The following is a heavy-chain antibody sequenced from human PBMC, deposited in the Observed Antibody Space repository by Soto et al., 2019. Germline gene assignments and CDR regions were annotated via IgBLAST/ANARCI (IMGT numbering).Heavy chain of an antibody. CDR1: GGTFSSYA. J-gene: IGHJ6*03. V-gene: IGHV1-18*01. Sequence: ASVKVSCKASGGTFSSYAISWVRQAPGQGLEWMGWIIANNGNTNYAQKLQGRVTMTTDTSTSTAYMELRSLRSDDTAVYYCARTMTTVTKLSYYYYMDVWGKGTTVTVSS. CDR3: ARTMTTVTKLSYYYYMDV. D-gene: IGHD4-17*01. CDR2: IIANNGNT.